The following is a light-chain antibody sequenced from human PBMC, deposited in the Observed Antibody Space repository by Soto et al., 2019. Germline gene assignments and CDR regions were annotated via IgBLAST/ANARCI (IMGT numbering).Light chain of an antibody. CDR2: GAS. CDR3: HQTYRDPRT. CDR1: ENIINY. Sequence: DIQMTQSPSSLSASVGDRVTITCRASENIINYLNGYQHEPGKGPKLLLYGASSLQSGVPSRFSGSGSGTEFTLTLSRLQPEDFATYYCHQTYRDPRTFGQGTKVDIQ. V-gene: IGKV1-39*01. J-gene: IGKJ1*01.